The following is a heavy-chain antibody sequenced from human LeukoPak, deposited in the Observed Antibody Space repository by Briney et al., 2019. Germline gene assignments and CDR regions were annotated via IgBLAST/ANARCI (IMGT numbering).Heavy chain of an antibody. V-gene: IGHV1-46*01. CDR2: INPSGGST. CDR1: GYTFTSYY. D-gene: IGHD6-13*01. J-gene: IGHJ6*03. Sequence: ASVKVSCKASGYTFTSYYMHWVRQAPGQGLEWMGIINPSGGSTSYAQKFQGRVTMTRDTSTSTVYMELSSLRSEDTAVYYCAREYSSSWCVMDYYYYMDVWGKGTTVTISS. CDR3: AREYSSSWCVMDYYYYMDV.